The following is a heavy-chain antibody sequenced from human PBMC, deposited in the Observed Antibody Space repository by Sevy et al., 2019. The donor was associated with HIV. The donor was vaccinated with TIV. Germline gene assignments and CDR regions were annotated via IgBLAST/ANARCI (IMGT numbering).Heavy chain of an antibody. Sequence: ASVKVSCKASGYYFTGYYVHWVRQAPGQGLEWMGWINPNGGGTNIGQKFHGRVTMSREKPITTAYMELTRLRSNDTGVYFRARSVYGSGTYLNDYWGQGTLVTVSS. V-gene: IGHV1-2*02. CDR3: ARSVYGSGTYLNDY. D-gene: IGHD3-10*01. J-gene: IGHJ4*02. CDR2: INPNGGGT. CDR1: GYYFTGYY.